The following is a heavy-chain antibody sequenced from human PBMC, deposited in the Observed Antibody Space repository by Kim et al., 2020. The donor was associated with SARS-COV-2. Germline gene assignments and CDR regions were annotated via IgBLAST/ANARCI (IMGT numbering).Heavy chain of an antibody. V-gene: IGHV4-4*02. D-gene: IGHD3-10*01. CDR2: IYHNGNS. J-gene: IGHJ5*02. Sequence: SETLSLTCDVSGDSISSSIWWTWVRQPPGKGLEWIGEIYHNGNSHYPPSLQSRVTMSVDKSNNHFSLDLTSVTAADTAVYYCVRRSGCFITCGQGTLVT. CDR3: VRRSGCFIT. CDR1: GDSISSSIW.